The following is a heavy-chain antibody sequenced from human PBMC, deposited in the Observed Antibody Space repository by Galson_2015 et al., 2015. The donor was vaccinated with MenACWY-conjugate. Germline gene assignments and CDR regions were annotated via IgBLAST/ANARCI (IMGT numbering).Heavy chain of an antibody. CDR2: ISYDGSNK. Sequence: SLRLSCAASGFTFSSYGMHWVRQAPGKGLEWVAVISYDGSNKYYADSVKGRFTISRDNSKNTLYLQMNSLRAEDTAVYYCAKGDYYYDSSGYYFLGFDYWGQGTLVTVSS. D-gene: IGHD3-22*01. CDR1: GFTFSSYG. J-gene: IGHJ4*02. CDR3: AKGDYYYDSSGYYFLGFDY. V-gene: IGHV3-30*18.